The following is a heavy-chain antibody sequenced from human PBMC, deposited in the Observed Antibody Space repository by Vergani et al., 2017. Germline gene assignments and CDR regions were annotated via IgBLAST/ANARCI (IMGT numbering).Heavy chain of an antibody. Sequence: VQLVESGGGVVQPGRSLRLSCAASGFTFSSYGMHWVRQAPGKGLEWVSAISGSGGSTYYADSVKGRFTISRDNSKNTLYLQMNSLRAEDTAVYYCVARSRSGSTGRHYWGQGTLVTVSS. CDR3: VARSRSGSTGRHY. J-gene: IGHJ4*02. D-gene: IGHD3-3*01. CDR1: GFTFSSYG. V-gene: IGHV3-23*04. CDR2: ISGSGGST.